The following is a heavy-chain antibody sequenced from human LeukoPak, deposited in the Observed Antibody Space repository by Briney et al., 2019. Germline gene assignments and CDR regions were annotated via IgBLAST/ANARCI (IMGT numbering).Heavy chain of an antibody. CDR2: INSDGSST. Sequence: GGSLRLSCAASGFTFSSYWMHWVRHAPGKGLVWVSRINSDGSSTSYADSVKGRFTISRDNAKNTLYLQMNSLRAEDTAVYYCARRRPYYYDSSGYLDYWGQGTLVTVSS. CDR3: ARRRPYYYDSSGYLDY. CDR1: GFTFSSYW. D-gene: IGHD3-22*01. J-gene: IGHJ4*02. V-gene: IGHV3-74*01.